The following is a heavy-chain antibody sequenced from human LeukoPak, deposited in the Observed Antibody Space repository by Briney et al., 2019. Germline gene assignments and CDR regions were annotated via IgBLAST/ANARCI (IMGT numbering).Heavy chain of an antibody. J-gene: IGHJ4*02. V-gene: IGHV4-34*01. CDR2: INHSGST. Sequence: SETLSLTCAVYGGSFSGYYWSWIRQPPGKGLEWIGEINHSGSTNYNPSLKSRVTISVDTSKNQFSLKLSSVTAADTAVYYCARGIVAFDYCGQGTLVTVSS. CDR3: ARGIVAFDY. D-gene: IGHD5-12*01. CDR1: GGSFSGYY.